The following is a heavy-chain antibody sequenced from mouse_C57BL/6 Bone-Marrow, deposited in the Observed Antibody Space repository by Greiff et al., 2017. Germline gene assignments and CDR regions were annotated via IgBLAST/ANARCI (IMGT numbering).Heavy chain of an antibody. Sequence: EVQLQESVAELVRPGASVKLSCTASGFNIKNTYMHWVKQRPEQGLEWIGRIDPANGNTKYAPKFPGKATITADTSSNTAYLQLSSLTSEDTAIYYCARRRYIYYDYDGFAYWGQGTLVTVSA. J-gene: IGHJ3*01. CDR3: ARRRYIYYDYDGFAY. D-gene: IGHD2-4*01. V-gene: IGHV14-3*01. CDR2: IDPANGNT. CDR1: GFNIKNTY.